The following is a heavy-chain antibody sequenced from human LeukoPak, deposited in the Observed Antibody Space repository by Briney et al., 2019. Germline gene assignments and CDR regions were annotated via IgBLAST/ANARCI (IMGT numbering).Heavy chain of an antibody. Sequence: GGSLRLSCAASGFTFSSYEMNWVRQAPGKGLEWVSYISSSGSTIYYADSVKGRFTISRDNAKNSLYLQMNSLRAEDTAVYYCARERGTGALDVWGQGTTVTVSS. J-gene: IGHJ6*02. D-gene: IGHD1-1*01. CDR2: ISSSGSTI. V-gene: IGHV3-48*03. CDR3: ARERGTGALDV. CDR1: GFTFSSYE.